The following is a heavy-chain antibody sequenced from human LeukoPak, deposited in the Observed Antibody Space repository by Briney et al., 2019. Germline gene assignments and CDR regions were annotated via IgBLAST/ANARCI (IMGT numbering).Heavy chain of an antibody. CDR1: GFTFSSYS. Sequence: GGSLRLSCAASGFTFSSYSMNWVRQAPGRGLEWVSCISTTSSTIYYADSVKGRFTISRDNAKNSLYLQMNSLRAEDTAVYYCARVRGTYYFDYWGQGTLVTVSS. J-gene: IGHJ4*02. CDR3: ARVRGTYYFDY. V-gene: IGHV3-48*01. CDR2: ISTTSSTI. D-gene: IGHD1-26*01.